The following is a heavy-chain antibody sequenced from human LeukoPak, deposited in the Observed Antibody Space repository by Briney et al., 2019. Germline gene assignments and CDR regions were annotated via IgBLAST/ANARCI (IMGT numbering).Heavy chain of an antibody. J-gene: IGHJ3*02. CDR2: IKQDGSEK. CDR1: GFSFSNYW. D-gene: IGHD2-8*02. V-gene: IGHV3-7*01. CDR3: ARDSTGWQADSFDI. Sequence: GSLRLSCVASGFSFSNYWMTWVRQAPGKGLEWVANIKQDGSEKYYVDSVKGRFTISRDDSKNTLYLQMNSLRVEDTAVYFCARDSTGWQADSFDIWGQGTKVTVSA.